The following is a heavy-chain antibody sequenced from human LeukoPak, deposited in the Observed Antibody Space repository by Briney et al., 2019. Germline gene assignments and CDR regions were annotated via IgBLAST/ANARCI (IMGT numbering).Heavy chain of an antibody. CDR2: ITTGGSTI. V-gene: IGHV3-48*03. Sequence: PGGSLRLSCAASGFTFSSYEMNWVRQAPGKGLEWIAYITTGGSTIYYADSVKGRFTISRDNAKKSLYLQMNSLRDDGTAVYYCARSAFGGKAHCLDYWGQGTPVTVSS. CDR3: ARSAFGGKAHCLDY. CDR1: GFTFSSYE. J-gene: IGHJ4*02. D-gene: IGHD3-10*01.